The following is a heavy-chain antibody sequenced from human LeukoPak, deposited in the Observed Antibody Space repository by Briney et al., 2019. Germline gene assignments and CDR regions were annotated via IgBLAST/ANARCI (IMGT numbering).Heavy chain of an antibody. CDR1: GYTFTSYA. CDR2: INTNTGNP. V-gene: IGHV7-4-1*02. CDR3: AWIAAAGTLRTDY. J-gene: IGHJ4*02. D-gene: IGHD6-13*01. Sequence: GASVSVSCKASGYTFTSYAMNCVRQAPGQGLEWMGWINTNTGNPTYAQGFTGRFVFSLDTSVSTAYLQISSLKAEDTAVYYCAWIAAAGTLRTDYWGQGTMVTVSS.